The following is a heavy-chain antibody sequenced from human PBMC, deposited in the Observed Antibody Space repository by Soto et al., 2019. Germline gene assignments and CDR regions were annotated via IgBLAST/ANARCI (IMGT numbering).Heavy chain of an antibody. CDR2: IYYSGST. V-gene: IGHV4-59*01. Sequence: QVQLQESGPGLVKPSETLSLTCTVSGGSISSYYWSWIRQPPGKGLEWIGYIYYSGSTNYNPSLTSRVTISVDTTKNQFSLKLSSVTAADTAVYYCAREGSGWYDYWGQGTLVTVSS. D-gene: IGHD6-19*01. CDR1: GGSISSYY. CDR3: AREGSGWYDY. J-gene: IGHJ4*02.